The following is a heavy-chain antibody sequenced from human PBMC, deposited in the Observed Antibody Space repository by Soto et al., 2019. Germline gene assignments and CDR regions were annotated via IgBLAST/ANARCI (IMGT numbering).Heavy chain of an antibody. CDR2: INPILSMS. Sequence: QVQLVQSGAEVKRPGSSVKVSCKASGDTFAFYSINWVRQAPGLGLEWMGRINPILSMSNYAQRFQGRVTXTXDXXTSTAYLVLNSRRSEDTAMYYCATSYGSGYRAFDYWGPGALVTVSS. J-gene: IGHJ4*02. CDR3: ATSYGSGYRAFDY. CDR1: GDTFAFYS. V-gene: IGHV1-69*02. D-gene: IGHD3-10*01.